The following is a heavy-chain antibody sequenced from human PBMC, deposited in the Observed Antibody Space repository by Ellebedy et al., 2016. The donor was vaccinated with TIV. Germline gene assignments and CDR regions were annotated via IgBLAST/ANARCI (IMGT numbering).Heavy chain of an antibody. CDR2: MSSTGDI. J-gene: IGHJ3*02. CDR3: ARTGVLNAFDI. Sequence: GESLKISCAAWGFSFSNFWMSWVRQAPGKGLEWIAYMSSTGDIYYADSVRGRFTISRDYARNSLFLQMNSLRAEDTAVYYCARTGVLNAFDIWGQGTMVTVSS. CDR1: GFSFSNFW. V-gene: IGHV3-48*01. D-gene: IGHD7-27*01.